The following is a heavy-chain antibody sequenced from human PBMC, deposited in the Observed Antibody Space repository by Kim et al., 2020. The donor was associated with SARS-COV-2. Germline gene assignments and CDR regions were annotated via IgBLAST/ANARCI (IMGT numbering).Heavy chain of an antibody. CDR1: GGSISSSSYY. CDR2: IYYSGST. J-gene: IGHJ5*02. CDR3: ARHGHITMIVVVIIPGWCDP. D-gene: IGHD3-22*01. Sequence: SETLSLTCTVSGGSISSSSYYWGWIRQPPGKGLEWIGSIYYSGSTYYNPSLKSRVTISVDTSKNQFSLKLSSVTAADTAVYYCARHGHITMIVVVIIPGWCDPWGQGTLVTVSS. V-gene: IGHV4-39*01.